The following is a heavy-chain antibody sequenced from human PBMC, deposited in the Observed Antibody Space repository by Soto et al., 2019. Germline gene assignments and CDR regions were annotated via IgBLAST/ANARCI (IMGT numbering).Heavy chain of an antibody. Sequence: QVTLKESGPVLVKPTETLTLTCTVSGFSLSNGRMGVSWIRQPPGKALEWLAHIFSNDEKSYSTSLKSRLTISNDSSKRQVVLTMTNMDPVDTATYYCARVVRGEEDYFDSSVYYFAYHGLDVWGQGTTVTVSS. CDR2: IFSNDEK. D-gene: IGHD3-22*01. J-gene: IGHJ6*02. CDR1: GFSLSNGRMG. V-gene: IGHV2-26*01. CDR3: ARVVRGEEDYFDSSVYYFAYHGLDV.